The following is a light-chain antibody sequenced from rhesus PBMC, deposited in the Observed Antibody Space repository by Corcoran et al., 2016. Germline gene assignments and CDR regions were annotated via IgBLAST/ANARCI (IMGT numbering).Light chain of an antibody. CDR2: KAS. CDR3: QQYSSSPLT. CDR1: QSISSW. Sequence: DIQMTQSPSSLSASVGDTVTITCRASQSISSWLAWSQQKPWKAPKLLIYKASSLQSGAPSRFSGSGSGTDFTLTIISLQSEDFATYYCQQYSSSPLTFGGGTKVELK. J-gene: IGKJ4*01. V-gene: IGKV1-22*01.